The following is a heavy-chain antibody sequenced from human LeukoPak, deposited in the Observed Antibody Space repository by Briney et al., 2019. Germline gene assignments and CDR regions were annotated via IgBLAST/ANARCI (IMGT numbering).Heavy chain of an antibody. CDR1: GFTFSSHS. CDR2: INSDGSST. CDR3: ARGGARNFDY. Sequence: GGSLRLSCAASGFTFSSHSMNWVRQAPGKGLVWLSHINSDGSSTNYADSVKGRFTISRDNAKNSLYLQMNSLRAEDTAVYYCARGGARNFDYWGQGTLVIVSS. V-gene: IGHV3-74*01. D-gene: IGHD3-10*01. J-gene: IGHJ4*02.